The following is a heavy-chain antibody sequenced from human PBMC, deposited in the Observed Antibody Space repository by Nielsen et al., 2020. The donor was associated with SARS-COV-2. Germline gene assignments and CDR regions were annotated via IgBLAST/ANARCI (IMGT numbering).Heavy chain of an antibody. CDR3: ARSARSDFWSGYYRSNWFDP. D-gene: IGHD3-3*01. J-gene: IGHJ5*02. V-gene: IGHV4-34*01. Sequence: SETLSLTCAVYGGSFSGYYWNWIRQPPGKGLEWIGEIHPSGNTNYNPSLESRVTMSLDTSKNQFSLKLSSVTAADTAVYYCARSARSDFWSGYYRSNWFDPWGQGTLVTVSS. CDR2: IHPSGNT. CDR1: GGSFSGYY.